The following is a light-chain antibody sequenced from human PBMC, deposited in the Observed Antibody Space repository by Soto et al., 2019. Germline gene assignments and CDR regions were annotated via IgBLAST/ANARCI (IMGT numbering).Light chain of an antibody. J-gene: IGKJ2*01. Sequence: DIQMTQTPSTLSASVGDRVTITCRASQSFSTWLAWYQQKPGKAPKLLIFDASSLERGVPSRFSGSGSGTEFTLTISSLQPEDSATYYCQLYNSYTFGQGTKLEI. CDR3: QLYNSYT. CDR2: DAS. V-gene: IGKV1-5*01. CDR1: QSFSTW.